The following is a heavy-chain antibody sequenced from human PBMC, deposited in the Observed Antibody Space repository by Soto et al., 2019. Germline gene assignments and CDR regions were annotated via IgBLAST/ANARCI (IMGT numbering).Heavy chain of an antibody. CDR1: GFTVSSSH. CDR3: ARDIDSSA. V-gene: IGHV3-53*01. CDR2: IYSGGNS. Sequence: PGGSLRLSCTTSGFTVSSSHMSWVRQAPGKGLDWVSVIYSGGNSYYAVSVQGRFTISRDNSKNTVYLQMNSLRAEDAAVYYCARDIDSSAWGQGTLVTVSS. D-gene: IGHD6-19*01. J-gene: IGHJ5*02.